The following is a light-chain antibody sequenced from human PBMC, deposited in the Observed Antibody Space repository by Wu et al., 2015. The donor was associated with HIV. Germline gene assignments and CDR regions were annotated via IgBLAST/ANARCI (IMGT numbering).Light chain of an antibody. J-gene: IGKJ1*01. Sequence: DIQMTQSPSSLSASVGDRVTITCRASQGISNFLAWYQQKPGKVPQVLIYAASSLQSGVPSRFSGSGSGTDFTLTISRLEPEDFAVYYCQQYDNSPPWTFGQGTRVEVK. V-gene: IGKV1-27*01. CDR1: QGISNF. CDR3: QQYDNSPPWT. CDR2: AAS.